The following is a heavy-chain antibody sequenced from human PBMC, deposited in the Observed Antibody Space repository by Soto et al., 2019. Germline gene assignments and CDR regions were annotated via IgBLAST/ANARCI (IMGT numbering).Heavy chain of an antibody. Sequence: SETLSLTCTVSVGSISSYYWSLIRQPPGKGLEWIGYIYYSGSTNYNPSLKSRVTISVDTSKNQFSLKLSSVTAADTAVYYCARGRSYDVWSGFTAFYYGMDVWGQGTTVTVSS. J-gene: IGHJ6*02. CDR3: ARGRSYDVWSGFTAFYYGMDV. CDR2: IYYSGST. D-gene: IGHD3-3*01. V-gene: IGHV4-59*01. CDR1: VGSISSYY.